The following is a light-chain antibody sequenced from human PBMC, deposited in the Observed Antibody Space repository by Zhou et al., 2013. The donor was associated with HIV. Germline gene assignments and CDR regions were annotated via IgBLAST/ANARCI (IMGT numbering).Light chain of an antibody. Sequence: DIQMTQSPSSLSASVGDRVTITCQASQDIGNSLNWFQQKPGKAPELLIYAASVLETGVPSRFGGSGSGTHFTFTISSLQPEDFATYYCQQFNTYPLFGGGTKVEI. V-gene: IGKV1-33*01. CDR1: QDIGNS. J-gene: IGKJ4*01. CDR3: QQFNTYPL. CDR2: AAS.